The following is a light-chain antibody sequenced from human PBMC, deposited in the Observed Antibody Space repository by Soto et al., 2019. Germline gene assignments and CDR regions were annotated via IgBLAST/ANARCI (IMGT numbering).Light chain of an antibody. Sequence: QSVLTQPASVSGSPGQSITISCTGTSSDIGGYKYVSWYQQHPGKAPKLLIYEVHKRPSGVPDRFSGSKSGNTASLTVSGLQAEDEADYHCSSYGGNDWVFGGGTKLTVL. J-gene: IGLJ3*02. V-gene: IGLV2-8*01. CDR3: SSYGGNDWV. CDR1: SSDIGGYKY. CDR2: EVH.